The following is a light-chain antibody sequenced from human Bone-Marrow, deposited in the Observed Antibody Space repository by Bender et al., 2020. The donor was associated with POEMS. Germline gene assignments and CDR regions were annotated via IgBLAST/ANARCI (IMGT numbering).Light chain of an antibody. V-gene: IGLV2-23*01. CDR2: EGS. J-gene: IGLJ3*02. CDR1: SSDVGSYNL. Sequence: QSALTQPASVSGSPGQSITISCTGTSSDVGSYNLVSWYQHHPGKAPKLIISEGSKRPSGVSNRFSGSKSGNTASLTISGLQAEDESDYYCCSYAGSSTWVFGGGTELTVL. CDR3: CSYAGSSTWV.